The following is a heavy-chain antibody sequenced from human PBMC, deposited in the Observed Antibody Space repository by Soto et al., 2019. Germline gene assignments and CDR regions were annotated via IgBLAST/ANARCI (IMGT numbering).Heavy chain of an antibody. CDR2: ISWDGGST. Sequence: GGSLRLSCAACGFTFDDYTMHWVRQAPGKGLEWVSLISWDGGSTYYADSVKGRFTISRDNSKNSLYLQMNSLRTEDTALYYCAKDKGYSSSWRYGMDVWGQGTTVTVSS. CDR1: GFTFDDYT. J-gene: IGHJ6*02. CDR3: AKDKGYSSSWRYGMDV. D-gene: IGHD6-13*01. V-gene: IGHV3-43*01.